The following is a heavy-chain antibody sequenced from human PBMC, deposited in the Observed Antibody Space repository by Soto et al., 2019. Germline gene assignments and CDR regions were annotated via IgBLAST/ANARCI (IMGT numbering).Heavy chain of an antibody. V-gene: IGHV3-9*01. CDR3: AKTTATSYYYSYGMDV. Sequence: VQLVESGGGLVQPGRSLRLSCAASGFTFDDYAMHWVRQAPGKGLEWVSGISWNSGSIGYADSVKGRFTISRDNAKNSLYLQMNSLRAEDTALYYCAKTTATSYYYSYGMDVWGQGTTVTVSS. J-gene: IGHJ6*02. D-gene: IGHD4-4*01. CDR2: ISWNSGSI. CDR1: GFTFDDYA.